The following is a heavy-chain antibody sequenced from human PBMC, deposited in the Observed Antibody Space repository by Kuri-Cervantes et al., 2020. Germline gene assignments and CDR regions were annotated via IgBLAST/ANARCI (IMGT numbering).Heavy chain of an antibody. V-gene: IGHV3-30-3*01. D-gene: IGHD4-23*01. Sequence: GESLKISCAASGFTFSSYAMHWVLQAPGKGLEWVAVISYDGSNKYYADLVKGRFTISRDNSKNTLYLQMNSLRAEDTAVYYCARDHSPVVTAIDYWGQGTLVTVSS. CDR1: GFTFSSYA. CDR2: ISYDGSNK. J-gene: IGHJ4*02. CDR3: ARDHSPVVTAIDY.